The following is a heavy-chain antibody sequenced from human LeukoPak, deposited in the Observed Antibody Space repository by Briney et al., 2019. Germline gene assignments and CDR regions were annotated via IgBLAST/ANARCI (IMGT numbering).Heavy chain of an antibody. V-gene: IGHV3-53*01. CDR2: IYSGGST. Sequence: PGGSLRLSCAASGFTVSSNYMSWVRQAPGKGLEWVSVIYSGGSTYYADSVKGRFTISRDNSKNTLYLQMNSLRAENTAVDYCATGNDYDSSGDPFGFDYWGQGTLVTVGS. CDR3: ATGNDYDSSGDPFGFDY. D-gene: IGHD3-22*01. CDR1: GFTVSSNY. J-gene: IGHJ4*02.